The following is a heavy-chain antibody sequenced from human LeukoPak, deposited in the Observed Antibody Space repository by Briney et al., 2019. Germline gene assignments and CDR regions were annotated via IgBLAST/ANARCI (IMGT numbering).Heavy chain of an antibody. CDR3: ARGRRYSSGWYYFDY. Sequence: PSETLSLTCAVSGGSISSSNWWSWVRQPPGKGLEWIGEIYHSGSTNYNPSLKSRVTISVDKSKNQFSLKLSSVTAADTAVYYCARGRRYSSGWYYFDYWGREPWSPSPQ. V-gene: IGHV4-4*02. D-gene: IGHD6-19*01. J-gene: IGHJ4*02. CDR1: GGSISSSNW. CDR2: IYHSGST.